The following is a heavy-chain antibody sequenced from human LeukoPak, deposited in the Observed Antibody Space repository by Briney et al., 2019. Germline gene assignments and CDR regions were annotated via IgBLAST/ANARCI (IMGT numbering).Heavy chain of an antibody. D-gene: IGHD2-15*01. CDR2: VSSDGTT. V-gene: IGHV4-59*08. CDR1: GDSVTGSY. Sequence: SETLCLTCSVSGDSVTGSYWNWIRQPPGKGLEWIGYVSSDGTTNYTPSLRSRLIMSVDTAKNDISLILTSVTAADTAIYYCARLDCLVEGCYNHWGRGILVTVSS. J-gene: IGHJ4*02. CDR3: ARLDCLVEGCYNH.